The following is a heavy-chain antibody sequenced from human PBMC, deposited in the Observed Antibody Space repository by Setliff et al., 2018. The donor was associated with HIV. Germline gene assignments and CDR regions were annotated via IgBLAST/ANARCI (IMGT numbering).Heavy chain of an antibody. V-gene: IGHV3-21*01. J-gene: IGHJ5*02. CDR1: GFTFRTEI. Sequence: GGSLRLSCEASGFTFRTEIMNWVRQSPGKGLEWISYISASSSYIHYADSVRGRFTVSRDNSNNILYLQMDDLTAGDTAIYHCAREMTSVSTLVTWLDPWGQGTQVTVSS. CDR2: ISASSSYI. D-gene: IGHD4-4*01. CDR3: AREMTSVSTLVTWLDP.